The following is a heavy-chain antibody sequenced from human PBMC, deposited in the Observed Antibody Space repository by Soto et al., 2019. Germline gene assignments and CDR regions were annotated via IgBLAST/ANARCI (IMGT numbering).Heavy chain of an antibody. CDR2: ITPMFGAA. Sequence: QVQLVQSGAEMKKPGSSVKVSCQSSGGTFNTYAMNWVRQAPGQGPEWMGDITPMFGAANYAPKFQGRVTLTADESTGTSYMESSSLTSEEAALYCCAREVQFHTRAVVYWGQGTLVTVSS. CDR1: GGTFNTYA. J-gene: IGHJ4*02. V-gene: IGHV1-69*19. CDR3: AREVQFHTRAVVY.